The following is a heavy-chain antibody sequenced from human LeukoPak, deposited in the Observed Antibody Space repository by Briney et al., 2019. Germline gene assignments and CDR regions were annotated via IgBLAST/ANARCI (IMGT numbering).Heavy chain of an antibody. D-gene: IGHD6-19*01. CDR3: ARDRRAVAYDY. CDR2: ISSSGSTI. J-gene: IGHJ4*02. V-gene: IGHV3-48*03. Sequence: PGGSLRLSCAASGFTFSSYEMNWVRQAPGKGLEWVSYISSSGSTIYYADSVKGRFTISRDNAKNSLYLQMDSLRAEDTAVYYCARDRRAVAYDYWGQGTLVTVSS. CDR1: GFTFSSYE.